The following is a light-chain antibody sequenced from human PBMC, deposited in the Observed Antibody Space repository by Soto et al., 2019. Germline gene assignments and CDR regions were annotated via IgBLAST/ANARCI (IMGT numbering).Light chain of an antibody. V-gene: IGLV1-44*01. CDR1: ISNIGKDT. CDR2: NDR. Sequence: QSVLTQPPSVSGTPGLRVNISCSGGISNIGKDTVNWYQQLPGTAPKLLMFNDRKRPSGVPDRFSGSRSGTSASLAISGLQSDDEAVYFCSTWDDSLNGWVFGGGTKLTVL. J-gene: IGLJ3*02. CDR3: STWDDSLNGWV.